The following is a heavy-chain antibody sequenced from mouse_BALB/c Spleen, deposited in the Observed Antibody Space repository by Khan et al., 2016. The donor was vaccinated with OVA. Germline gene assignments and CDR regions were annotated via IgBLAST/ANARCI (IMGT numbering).Heavy chain of an antibody. CDR1: GFTFSSYS. J-gene: IGHJ3*01. V-gene: IGHV5-6*01. D-gene: IGHD4-1*01. CDR3: AGHLTGSFDY. Sequence: EVELVESGGDLVKPGGSLKLSCAASGFTFSSYSMSWVRQTPDKRLEWVASISSGGDYTYFPDSVKGRFTISRDNADNALYLQMSSLRSEDTAMYFCAGHLTGSFDYWGQGTLVTVSA. CDR2: ISSGGDYT.